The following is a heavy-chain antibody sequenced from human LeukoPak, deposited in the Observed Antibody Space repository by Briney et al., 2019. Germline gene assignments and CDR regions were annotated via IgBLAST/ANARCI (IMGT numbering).Heavy chain of an antibody. CDR2: TNHSGST. V-gene: IGHV4-34*01. D-gene: IGHD7-27*01. CDR1: GGSFSGYY. J-gene: IGHJ5*02. CDR3: ARDPPGGFDP. Sequence: SETLSLTCAVYGGSFSGYYWSWIRQPPGKGLEWIGETNHSGSTNYNPSLKSRVTISVDTSKNQFSLKLSSVTAADTAVYYCARDPPGGFDPWGQGTLVTVSS.